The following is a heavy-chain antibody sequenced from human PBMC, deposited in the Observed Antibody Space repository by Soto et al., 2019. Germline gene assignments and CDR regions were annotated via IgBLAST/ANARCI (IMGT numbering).Heavy chain of an antibody. J-gene: IGHJ4*02. CDR2: IIPIFGTT. V-gene: IGHV1-69*06. Sequence: ASVNVSCKASGDTFSRYAISWVRPAPGQGLEWMGGIIPIFGTTNYAQKFQGRVTITADKSTSTAYMELSSLRSEDTAVYYCAINARTTPRQTVYSGQTTLLTVS. D-gene: IGHD1-1*01. CDR3: AINARTTPRQTVY. CDR1: GDTFSRYA.